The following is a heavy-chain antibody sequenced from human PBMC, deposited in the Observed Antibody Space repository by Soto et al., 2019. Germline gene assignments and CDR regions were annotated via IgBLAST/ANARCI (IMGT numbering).Heavy chain of an antibody. Sequence: EVQVVESGGGLVQPGGSLRLSCAASGFTFSSYSMNWVRQAPGKGLEWVSYISSSSSTKFYADSVKGRFAISRDNARNSLYLQMNSLSYEDTALYYCARDIDGGGQGLLVTVS. V-gene: IGHV3-48*02. CDR2: ISSSSSTK. CDR1: GFTFSSYS. CDR3: ARDIDG. D-gene: IGHD1-26*01. J-gene: IGHJ4*02.